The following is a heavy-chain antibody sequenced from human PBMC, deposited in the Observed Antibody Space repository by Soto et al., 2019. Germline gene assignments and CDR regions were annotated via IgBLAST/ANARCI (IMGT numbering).Heavy chain of an antibody. V-gene: IGHV4-39*01. J-gene: IGHJ5*02. Sequence: SETLSLTCTVSGGSISSSSYYWGWIRQPPGKGLEWIGSIYYSGSTYYNPSLKSRVTISVDTSKNQFSLKLSSVTAADTAVYYCARHKGPRDGYNFVWFDPWGQGTLVTVSS. CDR2: IYYSGST. D-gene: IGHD5-12*01. CDR1: GGSISSSSYY. CDR3: ARHKGPRDGYNFVWFDP.